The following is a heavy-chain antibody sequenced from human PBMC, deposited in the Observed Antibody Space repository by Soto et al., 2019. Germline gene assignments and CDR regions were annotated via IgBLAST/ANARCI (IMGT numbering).Heavy chain of an antibody. CDR3: AREDYYDSSGPN. CDR1: GGSFSCYY. D-gene: IGHD3-22*01. V-gene: IGHV4-34*01. J-gene: IGHJ4*02. Sequence: PSETLSLTCSVYGGSFSCYYCILIRHPPWKGLEVIGEINHSRSTNYNPSLQSRVTISVDTSKNQFSLKLSSVTAADTAVYYCAREDYYDSSGPNWGQGTLVTVSS. CDR2: INHSRST.